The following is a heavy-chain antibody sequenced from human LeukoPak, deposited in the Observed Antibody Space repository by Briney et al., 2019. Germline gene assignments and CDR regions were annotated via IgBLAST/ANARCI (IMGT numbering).Heavy chain of an antibody. J-gene: IGHJ4*02. Sequence: GGSLRLSCAASGFTFSSYAMSWVRQAPGKGLEWVSAISGSGGSTYYADSVKGRFTISRDNSKNTMYLQMNSLRAEDTAVYYCAKSQDYDFRSGYPVDYWGQGTLVTVSS. CDR2: ISGSGGST. CDR3: AKSQDYDFRSGYPVDY. CDR1: GFTFSSYA. D-gene: IGHD3-3*01. V-gene: IGHV3-23*01.